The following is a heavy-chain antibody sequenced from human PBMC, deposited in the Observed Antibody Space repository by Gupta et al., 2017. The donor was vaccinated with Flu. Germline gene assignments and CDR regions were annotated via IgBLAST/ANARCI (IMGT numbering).Heavy chain of an antibody. Sequence: QVQLQESGPGLVKPSQTPSLTCPVSGGSFSSGCHYWTWIRKRPGKGLEWIGYIYYSGKVYYTPSLKSRVTISADTSKNQFYLKVTSVNAADTAVYYCATSSVVGGLPAGLDFWGQGSLVTVSS. CDR1: GGSFSSGCHY. V-gene: IGHV4-31*03. J-gene: IGHJ4*02. D-gene: IGHD2-15*01. CDR2: IYYSGKV. CDR3: ATSSVVGGLPAGLDF.